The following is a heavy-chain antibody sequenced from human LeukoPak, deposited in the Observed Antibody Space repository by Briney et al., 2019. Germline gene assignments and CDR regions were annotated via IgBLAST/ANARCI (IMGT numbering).Heavy chain of an antibody. CDR3: AKDAAVALYYFDY. CDR2: IRYDGSNK. D-gene: IGHD6-19*01. CDR1: GFTFSSYG. Sequence: GGSLRLSXAASGFTFSSYGMHWVRQAPGKGLEWVAFIRYDGSNKYYADSVKGRFTISRDNSKNTLYLQMNSLRAEDTAVYYCAKDAAVALYYFDYWGQGTLVTVSS. V-gene: IGHV3-30*02. J-gene: IGHJ4*02.